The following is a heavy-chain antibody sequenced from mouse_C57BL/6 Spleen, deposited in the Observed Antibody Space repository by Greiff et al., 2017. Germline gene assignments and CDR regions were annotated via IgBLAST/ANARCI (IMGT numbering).Heavy chain of an antibody. Sequence: DVKLVESGGDLVKPGGSLKLSCAASGFTFSSYGMSWVRQTPDKRLAWVATISSGGSYTYYPDSVKGRFTISRDNAKNTLYLQMSSLKSEDTAMYYCARHGGTSLDYWGQGTTLTVSS. CDR3: ARHGGTSLDY. D-gene: IGHD3-3*01. CDR1: GFTFSSYG. V-gene: IGHV5-6*02. CDR2: ISSGGSYT. J-gene: IGHJ2*01.